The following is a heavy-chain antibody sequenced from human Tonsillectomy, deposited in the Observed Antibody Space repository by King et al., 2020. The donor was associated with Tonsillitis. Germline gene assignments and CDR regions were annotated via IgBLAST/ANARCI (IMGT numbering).Heavy chain of an antibody. J-gene: IGHJ2*01. Sequence: QLVRSGGGVVQPGRSLRLSCAASGFTFNSYAIHWVRQAPGRGLEWVTFISYDGSNKYYADSVKVRFTVSRDNSKNTLYLQMNSLRTEDTAVYYCARSGTKWYFDLWGRGTLVTVSS. D-gene: IGHD1-26*01. CDR3: ARSGTKWYFDL. CDR1: GFTFNSYA. CDR2: ISYDGSNK. V-gene: IGHV3-30*04.